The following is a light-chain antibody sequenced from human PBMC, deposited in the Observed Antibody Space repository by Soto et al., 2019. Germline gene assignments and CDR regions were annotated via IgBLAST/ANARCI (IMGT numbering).Light chain of an antibody. V-gene: IGLV2-14*01. CDR2: EVT. J-gene: IGLJ1*01. CDR1: SSDVGTYNY. Sequence: QSALTQPASVSGSPGQSIAISCTGSSSDVGTYNYVSWYQQHPGKVPKLIIYEVTNRTSGVSNRFSGSKSGNTASLTISGLQDEDEAEYSCSSYTTSSTRVFGTGTKLTVL. CDR3: SSYTTSSTRV.